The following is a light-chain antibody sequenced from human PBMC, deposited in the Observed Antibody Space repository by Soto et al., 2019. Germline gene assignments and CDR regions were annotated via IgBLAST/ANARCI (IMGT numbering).Light chain of an antibody. Sequence: DIAMTQYPATLSVSPGESATLSCRASQSVSSYAAWYQQKPGQAPRLLIYGASSRATGIPDRFSGSGSGTDFTLTITRLEPEDFAVYYCQQYGGSPRTFGQGTKVDIK. V-gene: IGKV3-20*01. CDR1: QSVSSY. CDR3: QQYGGSPRT. J-gene: IGKJ1*01. CDR2: GAS.